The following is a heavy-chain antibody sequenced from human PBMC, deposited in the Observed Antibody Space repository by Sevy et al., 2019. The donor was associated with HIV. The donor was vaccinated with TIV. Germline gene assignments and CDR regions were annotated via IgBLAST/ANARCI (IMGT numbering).Heavy chain of an antibody. J-gene: IGHJ6*02. CDR2: IYTSGST. CDR1: GGSISSYY. CDR3: ARGGNWNPPGGMDV. D-gene: IGHD1-1*01. V-gene: IGHV4-4*07. Sequence: SETLSLTCTVSGGSISSYYWSWIRQPAGKGLEWIGRIYTSGSTNYNPSLKSRVTMSVDTSKNQFSLKLSSVTAADTAVYYCARGGNWNPPGGMDVWGQGTTVTVSS.